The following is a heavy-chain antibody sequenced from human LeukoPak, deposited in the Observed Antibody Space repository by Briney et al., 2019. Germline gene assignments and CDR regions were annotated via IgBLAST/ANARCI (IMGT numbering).Heavy chain of an antibody. Sequence: GGSLRLSCLASGFSFNSYTMNWVREAPGKGLEWVSTISPVSSYTWYAESVKGRFTISRDNSKNTLYLQMNSLRPEDTGLYFCARERDFDSSLLYWGQGTLVTVSS. V-gene: IGHV3-21*01. D-gene: IGHD3-22*01. J-gene: IGHJ4*02. CDR1: GFSFNSYT. CDR3: ARERDFDSSLLY. CDR2: ISPVSSYT.